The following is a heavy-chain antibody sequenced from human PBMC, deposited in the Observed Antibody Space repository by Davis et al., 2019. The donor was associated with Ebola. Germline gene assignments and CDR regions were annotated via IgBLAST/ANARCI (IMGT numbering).Heavy chain of an antibody. CDR2: ISGYTGDT. D-gene: IGHD3-22*01. Sequence: ASVKVSCKTSDYTFTNFGVSWVRQAPGQGLEWMGWISGYTGDTKYTQEFQGRVTMTTDTSTNTAYMELRSLRSDDTAVYYCARGPDYYDTSGYYSEWGQGTLVTVSS. J-gene: IGHJ4*02. CDR1: DYTFTNFG. V-gene: IGHV1-18*04. CDR3: ARGPDYYDTSGYYSE.